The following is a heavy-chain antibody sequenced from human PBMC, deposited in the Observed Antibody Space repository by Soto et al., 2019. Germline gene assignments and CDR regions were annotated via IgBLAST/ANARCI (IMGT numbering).Heavy chain of an antibody. J-gene: IGHJ1*01. CDR2: ISTYNGNT. V-gene: IGHV1-18*01. D-gene: IGHD4-17*01. Sequence: QVQLVQSGGEVKKPGASVKVSCKASGYTFTSYGISWVRQAPGQGLEWMGWISTYNGNTNYAQEVQGRVTMTTDTSTSTAYMELRSLRSDDTAVYYCARASGDYGLSEYFQHWGQGTLVTVSS. CDR1: GYTFTSYG. CDR3: ARASGDYGLSEYFQH.